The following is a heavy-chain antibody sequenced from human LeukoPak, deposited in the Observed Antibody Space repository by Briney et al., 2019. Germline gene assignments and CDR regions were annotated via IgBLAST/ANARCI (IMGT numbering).Heavy chain of an antibody. Sequence: PGGSLRLSCAASGFTFSDYYMSWIRQAPGKGMEWVSAIYSGGSTYYADSVKGRFTISRDNSKNTLYLQMNSLRAEDTAVYYCARASSWGLTFDYWGQGTLVTVSS. CDR3: ARASSWGLTFDY. CDR2: IYSGGST. J-gene: IGHJ4*02. V-gene: IGHV3-53*01. D-gene: IGHD6-13*01. CDR1: GFTFSDYY.